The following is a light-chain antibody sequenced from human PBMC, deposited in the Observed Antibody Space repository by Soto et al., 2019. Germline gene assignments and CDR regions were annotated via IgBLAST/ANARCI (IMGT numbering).Light chain of an antibody. CDR2: EVS. Sequence: QSVLTQPASVSGSPGQSITISCTGTSSDVGGYNYVSWYQQHPGKAPKLMIYEVSNRPSGVSNRFSASKSGNTASLTLSGLQAADEADYYCSSYTGSSTLGVFGGGTKLTVL. J-gene: IGLJ3*02. CDR3: SSYTGSSTLGV. CDR1: SSDVGGYNY. V-gene: IGLV2-14*01.